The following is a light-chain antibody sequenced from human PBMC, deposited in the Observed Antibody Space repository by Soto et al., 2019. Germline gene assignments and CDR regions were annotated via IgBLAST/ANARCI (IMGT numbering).Light chain of an antibody. V-gene: IGKV3-15*01. CDR1: QSVSSN. J-gene: IGKJ1*01. CDR2: GAS. Sequence: EIVMTQSPATLSVSPGGRAALSCRASQSVSSNLAWYQQKPGQAPRLLIYGASTRATGIPARFSGSGSGTEFTLTISSLQSEDFATYYCQQYNSYSPWTFGQGTKVDIK. CDR3: QQYNSYSPWT.